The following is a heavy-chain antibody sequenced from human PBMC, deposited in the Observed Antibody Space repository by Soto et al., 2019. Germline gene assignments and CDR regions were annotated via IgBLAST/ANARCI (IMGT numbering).Heavy chain of an antibody. Sequence: TLSLPCAVSGGPISSGCYSWSWIRQPPGKGLEWIGYIYHSGSTYYNPSLKSRVTISVDRSKNQFSLKLSSVTAAETAVYYCARDRGGYHQQSYFKPGWFDTWGQGTLVTVSS. CDR1: GGPISSGCYS. CDR3: ARDRGGYHQQSYFKPGWFDT. D-gene: IGHD3-16*02. J-gene: IGHJ5*02. CDR2: IYHSGST. V-gene: IGHV4-30-2*01.